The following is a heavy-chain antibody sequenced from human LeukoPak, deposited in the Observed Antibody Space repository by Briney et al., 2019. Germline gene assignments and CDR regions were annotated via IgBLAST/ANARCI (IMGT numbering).Heavy chain of an antibody. J-gene: IGHJ4*02. Sequence: SETLSLTCTVSGGSISSYYWSWLRQPPGKGLEWIGRIYTSGSTNYNPSLKSRVTISVDTSKNQFSLKLSSVTAADTAVYYCARHRSGWLQSSFDYWGQGTLVTVSS. CDR3: ARHRSGWLQSSFDY. D-gene: IGHD5-24*01. CDR1: GGSISSYY. V-gene: IGHV4-59*08. CDR2: IYTSGST.